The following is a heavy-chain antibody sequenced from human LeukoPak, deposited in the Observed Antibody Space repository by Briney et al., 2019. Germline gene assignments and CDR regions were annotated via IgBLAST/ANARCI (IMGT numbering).Heavy chain of an antibody. CDR1: GGSISSGSYY. Sequence: SQTLSLTCTVSGGSISSGSYYWSWIRQPAGKGLEWIGRIYTSGSTNYNPSLKSRVTISVDTSKTQFSLKLSSVTAADTAVYYCARDLYYYGSGSYVGLDYWGQGTLVTVSS. D-gene: IGHD3-10*01. CDR2: IYTSGST. CDR3: ARDLYYYGSGSYVGLDY. J-gene: IGHJ4*02. V-gene: IGHV4-61*02.